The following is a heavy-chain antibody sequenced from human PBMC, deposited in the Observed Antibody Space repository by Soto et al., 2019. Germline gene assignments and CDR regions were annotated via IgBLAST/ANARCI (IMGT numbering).Heavy chain of an antibody. J-gene: IGHJ6*02. CDR2: IDWDDDK. D-gene: IGHD1-26*01. V-gene: IGHV2-70*01. Sequence: FGATLVNPTQTLTLTCTSSGFSLSTSGMCVSWIRQPPGKALEWLALIDWDDDKYYSTSLKTRLTISKDTSKNQVVLTMTNMDPVDTATYYCARSGSYGLYGMDVWGQGTTVTVSS. CDR1: GFSLSTSGMC. CDR3: ARSGSYGLYGMDV.